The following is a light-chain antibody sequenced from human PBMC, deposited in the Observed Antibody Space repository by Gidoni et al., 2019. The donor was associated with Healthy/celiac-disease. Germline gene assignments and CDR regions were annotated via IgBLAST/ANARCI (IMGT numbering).Light chain of an antibody. CDR2: ENN. J-gene: IGLJ3*02. Sequence: QSVLKQPPSVSAAPGPKVTTSCAGSSSNLGNNYVSWHQQPPGPAPKLLIYENNKRPSGIPDRYSGSKSGTSATLGITGVQTGDEADYYCGTWDSSLSAGWVFGGGTKLTVL. CDR1: SSNLGNNY. V-gene: IGLV1-51*02. CDR3: GTWDSSLSAGWV.